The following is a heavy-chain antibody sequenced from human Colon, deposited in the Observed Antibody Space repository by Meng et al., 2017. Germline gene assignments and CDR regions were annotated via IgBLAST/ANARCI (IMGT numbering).Heavy chain of an antibody. Sequence: VQLVQSGSDLRKPGASGKISCKASGYTFTSYEINWVRQAPGQGLEWMGWINTNTGNPTYAQGFTGRFVFSLDASVTTAYLQIDSLRAEDTAVYYCATDGRLYDPNHVSSYFDYWGQGSLVTVSS. V-gene: IGHV7-4-1*01. CDR3: ATDGRLYDPNHVSSYFDY. J-gene: IGHJ4*02. CDR2: INTNTGNP. D-gene: IGHD1-14*01. CDR1: GYTFTSYE.